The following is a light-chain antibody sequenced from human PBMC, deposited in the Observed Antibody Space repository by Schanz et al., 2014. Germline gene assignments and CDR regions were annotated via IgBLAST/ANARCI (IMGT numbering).Light chain of an antibody. Sequence: QSALTQPASVSGSPGQSITISCTGTSSDVGAYNLVSWFQQHPGKVPKLVIYDVSNRPSGISNRFSGSKSVNTASLTISGLQAEDEADYYCSSYTTITTVVFGGGTKVTVL. J-gene: IGLJ2*01. V-gene: IGLV2-14*03. CDR2: DVS. CDR3: SSYTTITTVV. CDR1: SSDVGAYNL.